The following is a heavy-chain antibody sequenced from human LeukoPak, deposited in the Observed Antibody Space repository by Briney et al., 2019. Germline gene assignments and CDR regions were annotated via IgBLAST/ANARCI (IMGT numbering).Heavy chain of an antibody. V-gene: IGHV4-61*09. D-gene: IGHD6-19*01. CDR1: GDSISSGTSY. CDR2: IYTTGST. J-gene: IGHJ6*03. Sequence: SQTLSPTCTVSGDSISSGTSYWSWIRQPAGKGLEWIGHIYTTGSTHYNSSLKSRVTMSVDTSKNQFSLKLHSVTAADTAVYYCARDRGTSSSLGYFYYCMDVWGKGTTVTVSS. CDR3: ARDRGTSSSLGYFYYCMDV.